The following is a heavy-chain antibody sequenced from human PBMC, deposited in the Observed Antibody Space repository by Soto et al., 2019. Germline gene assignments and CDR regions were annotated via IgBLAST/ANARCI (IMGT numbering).Heavy chain of an antibody. V-gene: IGHV4-59*13. J-gene: IGHJ2*01. CDR2: IYYSGKT. D-gene: IGHD6-13*01. Sequence: QVHLLESGPGLLKSSETLSLTCIVSGGSMTNYYWSWIRQPPGKGLEWIGYIYYSGKTKYNPSLTSRFTISQDPSKNQLSLKLSSVTAADTAVYYCARVGYSSSWFWFFELWGRGTLVTVSS. CDR1: GGSMTNYY. CDR3: ARVGYSSSWFWFFEL.